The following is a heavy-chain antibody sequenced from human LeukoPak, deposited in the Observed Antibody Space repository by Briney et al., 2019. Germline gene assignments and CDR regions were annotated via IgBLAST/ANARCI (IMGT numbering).Heavy chain of an antibody. CDR1: GFTFSSYG. Sequence: GGSLRLSCAASGFTFSSYGMHWVRQAPGKGLEWVAFIRYDGSNKYYADSVKGRFTISGDNAKNSLYLQMNSLRAEDTAVYYCARVPRGYCSSTSCYTGRYYYYYYMDVWGKGTTVTVSS. V-gene: IGHV3-30*02. CDR2: IRYDGSNK. J-gene: IGHJ6*03. CDR3: ARVPRGYCSSTSCYTGRYYYYYYMDV. D-gene: IGHD2-2*02.